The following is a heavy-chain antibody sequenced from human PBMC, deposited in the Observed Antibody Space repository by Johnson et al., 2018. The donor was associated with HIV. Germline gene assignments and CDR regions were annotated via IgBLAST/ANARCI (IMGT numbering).Heavy chain of an antibody. D-gene: IGHD6-6*01. J-gene: IGHJ3*02. CDR3: ARDSWGIAARPEVWRSFDI. Sequence: VQLVESGGGLVQPGRSLRLSCAASGFTFDDYAMHWVRPAPGKGLEWVSGISWNSGSIGYADSVKGRFTISRDNAKNSLYLQMNSLRAEDTAVYYCARDSWGIAARPEVWRSFDIWGQGTMVTVSS. V-gene: IGHV3-9*01. CDR2: ISWNSGSI. CDR1: GFTFDDYA.